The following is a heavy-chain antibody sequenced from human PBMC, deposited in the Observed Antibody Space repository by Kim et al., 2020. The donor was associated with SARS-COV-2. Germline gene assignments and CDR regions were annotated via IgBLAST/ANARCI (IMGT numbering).Heavy chain of an antibody. D-gene: IGHD2-2*01. Sequence: SETLSLTCAVYGGSFSGYYWSWIRQPPGKGLEWIGEINHSGSTNYNPSLKSRVTISVDTSKNQFSLKLSSVTAADTAVYYCARGGIVVVPAIDYWGQGTLVTVSS. V-gene: IGHV4-34*01. CDR3: ARGGIVVVPAIDY. CDR2: INHSGST. CDR1: GGSFSGYY. J-gene: IGHJ4*02.